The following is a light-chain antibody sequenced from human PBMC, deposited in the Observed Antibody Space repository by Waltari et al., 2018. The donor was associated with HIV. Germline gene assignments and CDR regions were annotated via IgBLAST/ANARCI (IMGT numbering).Light chain of an antibody. V-gene: IGLV1-44*01. CDR3: ATWDDSLNGPL. J-gene: IGLJ2*01. CDR1: SSHSGSND. CDR2: ANN. Sequence: QSVVTQPPSASGTPGQRVTISCSGISSHSGSNDDSLYQQFPGTAPKVLMSANNQRPSGVPDRFSASKSGTSASLAISGLHSEDEADYYCATWDDSLNGPLFGGGTKLTVL.